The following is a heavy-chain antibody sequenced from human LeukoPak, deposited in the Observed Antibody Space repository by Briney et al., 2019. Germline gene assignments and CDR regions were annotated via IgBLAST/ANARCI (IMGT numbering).Heavy chain of an antibody. V-gene: IGHV1-2*02. CDR2: INPNSDGT. D-gene: IGHD3-3*01. J-gene: IGHJ4*02. Sequence: ASVKVSCKASGYTFTGYYMHWVRQAPGQGLEWMGWINPNSDGTNYAQKFQGRVTMTRDTSISTAYMELGRLRSDDTAVYYCARVQYDFWSGSYYFDYWGQGTLVTVSS. CDR1: GYTFTGYY. CDR3: ARVQYDFWSGSYYFDY.